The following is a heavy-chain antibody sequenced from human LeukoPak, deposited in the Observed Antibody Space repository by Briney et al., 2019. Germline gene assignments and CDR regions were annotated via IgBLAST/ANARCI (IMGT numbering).Heavy chain of an antibody. V-gene: IGHV3-48*01. CDR3: ARGPTYYDYVWGSLSPLGS. CDR1: GFTFSTYV. J-gene: IGHJ5*02. Sequence: GGSLRLSCAASGFTFSTYVVNWVRQAPGKGLEWVSYISSSSTIYYADSVKGRFTISRDNTKNSLYLQMNSLRAEDTAVYYCARGPTYYDYVWGSLSPLGSWGQGTLVTVSS. D-gene: IGHD3-16*01. CDR2: ISSSSTI.